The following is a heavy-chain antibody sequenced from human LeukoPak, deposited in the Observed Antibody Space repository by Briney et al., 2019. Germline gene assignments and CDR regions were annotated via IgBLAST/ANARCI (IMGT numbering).Heavy chain of an antibody. CDR2: IIPILGIA. CDR3: ARSKGHLSTSWYGNWFDP. D-gene: IGHD2-2*01. Sequence: SVKVSCKASGGTFSSYAISWVRQAPGQGLEWMGRIIPILGIANYAQKFQGRVTITADKSTSTAYMELSSLRSEDTAVYYCARSKGHLSTSWYGNWFDPWGQGTLVTVSS. CDR1: GGTFSSYA. J-gene: IGHJ5*02. V-gene: IGHV1-69*04.